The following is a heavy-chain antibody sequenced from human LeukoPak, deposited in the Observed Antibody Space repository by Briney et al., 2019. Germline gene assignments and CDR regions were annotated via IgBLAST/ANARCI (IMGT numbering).Heavy chain of an antibody. J-gene: IGHJ4*02. CDR2: ISSSGSTI. D-gene: IGHD6-13*01. Sequence: GGSLRLSCAASGFTFSSYEMNWVRQAPGKGLEWVSYISSSGSTIYYADSVKGRFIISRDNAKNSLYLQMNSLRAEDTAVYYCARDGFRAAAECWGQGTLVTVSS. CDR1: GFTFSSYE. V-gene: IGHV3-48*03. CDR3: ARDGFRAAAEC.